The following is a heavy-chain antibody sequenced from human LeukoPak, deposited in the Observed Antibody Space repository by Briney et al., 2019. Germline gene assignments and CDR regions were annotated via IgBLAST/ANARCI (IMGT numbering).Heavy chain of an antibody. J-gene: IGHJ2*01. CDR1: GFTFSGYE. CDR2: ISVNGGAM. V-gene: IGHV3-48*03. Sequence: GGSLRLSCTASGFTFSGYEMTWVRQAPGKGLEWMSYISVNGGAMHYADSVRGRFTTSRDDAKNSLYLHMNSLRVEDTAIYYCARKTDRLGAVGRDRYFDLWGRGTLIAVSS. D-gene: IGHD6-13*01. CDR3: ARKTDRLGAVGRDRYFDL.